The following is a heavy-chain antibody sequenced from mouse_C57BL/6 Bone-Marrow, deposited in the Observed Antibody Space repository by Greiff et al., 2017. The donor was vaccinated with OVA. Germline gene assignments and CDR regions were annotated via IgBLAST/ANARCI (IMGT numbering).Heavy chain of an antibody. CDR1: GYTFTSYW. Sequence: VKLQQPGTELVKPGASVKLSCKASGYTFTSYWMHWVKQRPGQGLEWIGNINPSNGGTNYNEKFKSKATLTVDKSSSTAYMQLSSQTSEDSAVYYCARGDGNYGYFDYWGQGTTLTVSS. CDR3: ARGDGNYGYFDY. V-gene: IGHV1-53*01. CDR2: INPSNGGT. J-gene: IGHJ2*01. D-gene: IGHD2-1*01.